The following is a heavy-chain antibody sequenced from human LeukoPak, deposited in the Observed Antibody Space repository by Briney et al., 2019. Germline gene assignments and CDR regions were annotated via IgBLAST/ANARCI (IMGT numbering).Heavy chain of an antibody. CDR1: GFIVSKNY. Sequence: PGGSLRLSCAASGFIVSKNYMTWVRQPPGKGLEWVSVIYRGGTTYYADSVKGKFTISRDNSKNTLYLQMNSLRAEDTAVYYCARDISVVVPAAMDYWGQGTLVTVSS. CDR3: ARDISVVVPAAMDY. V-gene: IGHV3-66*01. J-gene: IGHJ4*02. CDR2: IYRGGTT. D-gene: IGHD2-2*01.